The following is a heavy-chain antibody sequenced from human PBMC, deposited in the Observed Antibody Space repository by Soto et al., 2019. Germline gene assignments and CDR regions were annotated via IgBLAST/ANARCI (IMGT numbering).Heavy chain of an antibody. J-gene: IGHJ4*02. CDR1: GGSVSNSY. V-gene: IGHV4-59*02. D-gene: IGHD1-26*01. Sequence: RSLTCTVSGGSVSNSYWGWIRQPPGKGLEWVAYVYYSGSTNYNPSLGSRVTISVDKSKNQFSLKMTSVTGADTAVYYCARGRSHEWELLVQYFDYWGQGTLVTVSS. CDR3: ARGRSHEWELLVQYFDY. CDR2: VYYSGST.